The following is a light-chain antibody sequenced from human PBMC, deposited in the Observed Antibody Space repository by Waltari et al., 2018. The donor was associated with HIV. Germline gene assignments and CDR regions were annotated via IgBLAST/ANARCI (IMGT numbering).Light chain of an antibody. CDR3: ATWDASLGGSYV. Sequence: QSVLTQPPSASGTPGQRVTISCSGTTSNVGSTFVSWYQPLPGTAPKLLIYRDNQRPSGVPARFSVSKSGASVSLAISGLRSEDEGDYYCATWDASLGGSYVFGTGTTVSVL. CDR2: RDN. J-gene: IGLJ1*01. CDR1: TSNVGSTF. V-gene: IGLV1-47*01.